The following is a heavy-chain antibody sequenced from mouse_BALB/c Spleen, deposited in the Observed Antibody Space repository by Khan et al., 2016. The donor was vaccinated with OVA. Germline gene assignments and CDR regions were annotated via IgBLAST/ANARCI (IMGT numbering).Heavy chain of an antibody. D-gene: IGHD1-1*01. J-gene: IGHJ1*01. CDR2: IHPSDSET. V-gene: IGHV1-61*01. CDR1: GYSFTSYW. CDR3: ARGTTTSYWYFDV. Sequence: QVQLKQSGAELVRPGGSVKLSCKASGYSFTSYWMNWMKQRPGQGLEWIGIIHPSDSETRLNQKFEDKATLTVDKSSSTAYMQLSSPTSEDSAVYYGARGTTTSYWYFDVWGAGTTVTVSS.